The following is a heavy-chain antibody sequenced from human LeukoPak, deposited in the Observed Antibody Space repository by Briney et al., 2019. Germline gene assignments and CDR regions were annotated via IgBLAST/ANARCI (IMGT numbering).Heavy chain of an antibody. J-gene: IGHJ5*02. CDR1: GGSISSGGYS. CDR2: IYHSGST. CDR3: AREFSGWFDP. V-gene: IGHV4-30-2*01. Sequence: SETLSLTCAVSGGSISSGGYSWSWIRQPPGKGLEWIGYIYHSGSTYYNPSLKSRVTISEDRSKNQFSLKLSSVTAADTAVYYCAREFSGWFDPWGQGTLVTVSS.